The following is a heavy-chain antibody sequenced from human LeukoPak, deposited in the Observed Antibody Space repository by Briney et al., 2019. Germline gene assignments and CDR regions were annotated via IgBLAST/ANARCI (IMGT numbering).Heavy chain of an antibody. V-gene: IGHV5-51*01. J-gene: IGHJ4*02. CDR1: GYSFTSYW. CDR3: ARQHSSSWYYFDY. Sequence: GESLKISCEGSGYSFTSYWIGGGRQMPGKGLEWMGIIYPGHSDTRYSPSFQGQVTISADKSISTAYLQWSSLKASDTAMYYCARQHSSSWYYFDYWGQGTLVTVSS. CDR2: IYPGHSDT. D-gene: IGHD6-13*01.